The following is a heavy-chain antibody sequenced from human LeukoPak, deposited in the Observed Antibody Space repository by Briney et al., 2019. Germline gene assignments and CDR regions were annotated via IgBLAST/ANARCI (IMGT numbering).Heavy chain of an antibody. CDR1: GFTFCTYT. D-gene: IGHD1-14*01. CDR3: ARDLTGTGHFDY. Sequence: GGSLRLSCAASGFTFCTYTMNWVRQAPGKGLEWVSSISSSSSYIYYADSVKGRFTISRDNAKNSLYLQLNSLRAEDTAVYYCARDLTGTGHFDYWGQGTLVTVSS. V-gene: IGHV3-21*01. CDR2: ISSSSSYI. J-gene: IGHJ4*02.